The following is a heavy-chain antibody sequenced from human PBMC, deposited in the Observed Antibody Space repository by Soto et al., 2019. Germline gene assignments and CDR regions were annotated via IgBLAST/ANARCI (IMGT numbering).Heavy chain of an antibody. Sequence: PSETLSLTCTVSGASIRSYYWSWIRQPPGKGLEWIGFIHHSGSTNYNPSIKSRLTMSVDTSKNQFSLKLSSVTAADTAVYYCTRGDSSSWRPHFDYWGQGTLVTVSS. CDR1: GASIRSYY. CDR3: TRGDSSSWRPHFDY. D-gene: IGHD6-13*01. V-gene: IGHV4-59*01. CDR2: IHHSGST. J-gene: IGHJ4*02.